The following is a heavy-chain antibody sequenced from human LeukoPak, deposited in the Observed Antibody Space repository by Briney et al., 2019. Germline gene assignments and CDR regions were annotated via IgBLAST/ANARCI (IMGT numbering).Heavy chain of an antibody. CDR1: GFTFSTYS. CDR3: ANLGSMYVDTGPLGYFQH. D-gene: IGHD5-18*01. J-gene: IGHJ1*01. Sequence: PGGSLRLSCAASGFTFSTYSMNWVRQAPGKGLEWVSYISSSSNAVYYADSVKGRFTISRDNAKNSLYLQMNSLRAEDTAVYYCANLGSMYVDTGPLGYFQHWGQGTLVTVSS. V-gene: IGHV3-48*04. CDR2: ISSSSNAV.